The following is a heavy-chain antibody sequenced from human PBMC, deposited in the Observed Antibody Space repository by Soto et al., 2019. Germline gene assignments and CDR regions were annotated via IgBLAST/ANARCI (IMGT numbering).Heavy chain of an antibody. CDR2: ISADGSKK. CDR1: GFNFNNYA. Sequence: QVQLVESGGGVVQPGRSLRLSCAASGFNFNNYAMHWVRQSPGKGLEWVTLISADGSKKYFADSVKGRFTVSRDNSKNTLLLQMNSLNTEDTAVYYCAKSAHPATVTLYYFDYWGQGTLVTVSS. V-gene: IGHV3-30*18. CDR3: AKSAHPATVTLYYFDY. D-gene: IGHD4-17*01. J-gene: IGHJ4*02.